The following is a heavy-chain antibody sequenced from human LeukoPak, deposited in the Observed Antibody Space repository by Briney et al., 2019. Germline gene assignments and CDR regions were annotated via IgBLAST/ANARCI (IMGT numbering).Heavy chain of an antibody. J-gene: IGHJ4*02. CDR1: GFTFSSYW. CDR2: IKQDGSER. CDR3: ARDTGGGYSCYDC. V-gene: IGHV3-7*01. D-gene: IGHD5-18*01. Sequence: GGSLRLSCAASGFTFSSYWMTWIRQAPGKGLEWVANIKQDGSERYYVDSVKSRFTISRDNAKNSLYLQMNSLRAEDTAVYYCARDTGGGYSCYDCWGQGTLVTVSS.